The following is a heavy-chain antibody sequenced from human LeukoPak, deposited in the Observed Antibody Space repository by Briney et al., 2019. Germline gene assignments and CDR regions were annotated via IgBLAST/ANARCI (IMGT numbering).Heavy chain of an antibody. Sequence: ASVKVSCKASGYTFNSYGISWVRQAPGQGLEWMGWISAYNGNTNYAQKLQGRVTMTTDTSTSTAYMELRSLRSDDTAVYYCARPYCSSTSCYRLVSDYWGQGTLVTVSS. CDR1: GYTFNSYG. V-gene: IGHV1-18*01. J-gene: IGHJ4*02. CDR2: ISAYNGNT. CDR3: ARPYCSSTSCYRLVSDY. D-gene: IGHD2-2*02.